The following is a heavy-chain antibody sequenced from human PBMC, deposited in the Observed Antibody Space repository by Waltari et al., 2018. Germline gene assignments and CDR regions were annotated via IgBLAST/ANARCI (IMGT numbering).Heavy chain of an antibody. Sequence: EVQLLESGGGLVQPGGSLRLSWAASGFTFSSYAMSWVRQAPGKGLEWVSVIYSGGSTYYADSVKGRFTISRDNSKNTLYLQMNSLRAEDTAVYYCAKDLVGSGWYPPDYWGQGTLVTVSS. V-gene: IGHV3-23*03. CDR3: AKDLVGSGWYPPDY. CDR1: GFTFSSYA. CDR2: IYSGGST. D-gene: IGHD6-19*01. J-gene: IGHJ4*02.